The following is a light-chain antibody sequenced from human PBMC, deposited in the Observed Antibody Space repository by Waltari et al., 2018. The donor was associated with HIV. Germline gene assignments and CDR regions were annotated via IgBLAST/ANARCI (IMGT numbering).Light chain of an antibody. J-gene: IGLJ2*01. CDR2: GVN. V-gene: IGLV2-8*01. CDR1: RSDVGGYNY. Sequence: QSALTQPPSASGSPGQSVTISCTGTRSDVGGYNYVSWYQQHPGKAPKLMIYGVNKRPSGVPDRFSGSKPGNTASLTVSGLQGEDEAEYYCSSYGGSNNVVFGGGTKLTVL. CDR3: SSYGGSNNVV.